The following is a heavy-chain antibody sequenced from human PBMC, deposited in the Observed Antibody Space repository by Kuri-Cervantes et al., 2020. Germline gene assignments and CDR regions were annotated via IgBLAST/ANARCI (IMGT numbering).Heavy chain of an antibody. CDR1: GGTFSSYA. V-gene: IGHV1-69*05. Sequence: SVKVSCKASGGTFSSYAISWVRQAPGQGLEWMGIINPSGGSTSYAQKFQGRVTITTDESTSTAYMELSSLRSEDTAVYYCARDTLGGIAAAAPGGYWGQGTLVTVSS. CDR2: INPSGGST. D-gene: IGHD6-13*01. CDR3: ARDTLGGIAAAAPGGY. J-gene: IGHJ4*02.